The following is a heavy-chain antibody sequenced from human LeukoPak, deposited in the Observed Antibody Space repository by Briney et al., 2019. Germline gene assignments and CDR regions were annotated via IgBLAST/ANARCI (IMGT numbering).Heavy chain of an antibody. CDR2: VSAYNGNT. Sequence: GASVKVSCKASGYNFISYGFSWVRQAPGQGLERMGWVSAYNGNTKYAQKYQDRVTMTTNTSTSTAYMELRSLRPDDTAVYYCAREGGVWGVTVAGFDPWGQGTLVSVSS. CDR3: AREGGVWGVTVAGFDP. CDR1: GYNFISYG. V-gene: IGHV1-18*01. D-gene: IGHD3-10*01. J-gene: IGHJ5*02.